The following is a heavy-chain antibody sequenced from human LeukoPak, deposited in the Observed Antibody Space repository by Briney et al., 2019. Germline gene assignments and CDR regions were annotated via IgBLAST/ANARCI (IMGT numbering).Heavy chain of an antibody. Sequence: ASVKVSCKASGGTFSSYAISWVRQAPGQGLEWMGGIIPIFGTANYAQKLQGRVTITADKSTSTAYMELSSLRSEDTAVYYCARDRPPSAKDAFDIWGQGTMVTVSS. CDR3: ARDRPPSAKDAFDI. CDR1: GGTFSSYA. CDR2: IIPIFGTA. J-gene: IGHJ3*02. D-gene: IGHD4/OR15-4a*01. V-gene: IGHV1-69*06.